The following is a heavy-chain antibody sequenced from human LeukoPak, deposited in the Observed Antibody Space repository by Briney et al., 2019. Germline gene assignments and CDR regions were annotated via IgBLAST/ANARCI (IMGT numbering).Heavy chain of an antibody. CDR2: ISPNSGGT. D-gene: IGHD1-26*01. CDR3: ARDSSGRFLDY. CDR1: GYTFTGYY. V-gene: IGHV1-2*02. J-gene: IGHJ4*02. Sequence: ASVTVSCKASGYTFTGYYMHWVRQAPGQGLEWMGWISPNSGGTNYAQKFQGRVTMTSDTSFSTAYMELSRPTSDDAAVYYCARDSSGRFLDYWGEGTVVSVSS.